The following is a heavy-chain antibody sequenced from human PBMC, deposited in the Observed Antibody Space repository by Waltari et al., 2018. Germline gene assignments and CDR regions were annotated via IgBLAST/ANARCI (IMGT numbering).Heavy chain of an antibody. J-gene: IGHJ6*03. CDR3: ARDWGSSPYYYYYMDV. CDR1: GYTFTGYY. D-gene: IGHD3-16*01. V-gene: IGHV1-2*06. Sequence: QVQLVQSGAEVKKPGASVKVSCKASGYTFTGYYMHWVRPAPGQGLEWMGRINPNSGGTNYAQKFQGRVTMTRDTSISTAYMELSRLRSDDTAVYYCARDWGSSPYYYYYMDVWGKGTTVTVSS. CDR2: INPNSGGT.